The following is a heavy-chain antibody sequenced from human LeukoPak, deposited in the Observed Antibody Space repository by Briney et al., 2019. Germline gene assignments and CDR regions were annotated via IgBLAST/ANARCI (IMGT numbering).Heavy chain of an antibody. V-gene: IGHV1-3*01. CDR3: ARDLVSSRATGPWGY. CDR1: GYTFTSYA. J-gene: IGHJ4*02. Sequence: ASVKVSCKASGYTFTSYAMHWVRQAPGQRLEWMGWINAGNGNTKYSQKFRGRVTITRDTSASTAYMELSSLRSEDTAVYYCARDLVSSRATGPWGYWGQGTLATVSS. D-gene: IGHD6-13*01. CDR2: INAGNGNT.